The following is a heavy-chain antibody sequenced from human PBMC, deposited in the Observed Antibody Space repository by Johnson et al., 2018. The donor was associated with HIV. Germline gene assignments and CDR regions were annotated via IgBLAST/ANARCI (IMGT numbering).Heavy chain of an antibody. CDR3: ATRDPTHRPGVFDI. Sequence: VLLVESGGGLVQPGGSLRLSCAASGFTVSSNYMSWVRQAPGKGLEWVSVIYSGGSTYYADSVKGRFTISIDNFKNTLYLQMNSLRAEDTAVYYCATRDPTHRPGVFDIWGQGTVVTVSS. D-gene: IGHD1-14*01. CDR2: IYSGGST. J-gene: IGHJ3*02. CDR1: GFTVSSNY. V-gene: IGHV3-66*01.